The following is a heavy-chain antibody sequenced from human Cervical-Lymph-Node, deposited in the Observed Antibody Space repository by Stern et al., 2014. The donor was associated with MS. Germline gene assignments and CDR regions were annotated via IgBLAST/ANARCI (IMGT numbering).Heavy chain of an antibody. J-gene: IGHJ6*02. Sequence: QVQLVQSGAEVKKPGASVKVSCKASGYAFSRYAIHWVRQAPGQSLEWMGWINGGNGNTKYSQKFQGRVTFTRDTSARTAYMELSSLRSEDTAVYYCARSIEYTYYYYGLDVWGPGTTVTVSS. CDR3: ARSIEYTYYYYGLDV. V-gene: IGHV1-3*01. CDR1: GYAFSRYA. D-gene: IGHD2/OR15-2a*01. CDR2: INGGNGNT.